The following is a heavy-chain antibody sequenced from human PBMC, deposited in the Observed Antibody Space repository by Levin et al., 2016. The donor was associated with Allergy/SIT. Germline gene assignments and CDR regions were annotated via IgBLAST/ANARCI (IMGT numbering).Heavy chain of an antibody. D-gene: IGHD6-19*01. V-gene: IGHV4-34*01. Sequence: SETLSLTCAVYGGSFSGYYWSWIRQPPGKGLEWIGEINHSGSTNYNPSLKSRVTISVDTSKNQFSLKLSSVTAADTAVYYCARDGGGSSGWYVDYWGQGTLVTVSS. CDR2: INHSGST. CDR3: ARDGGGSSGWYVDY. J-gene: IGHJ4*02. CDR1: GGSFSGYY.